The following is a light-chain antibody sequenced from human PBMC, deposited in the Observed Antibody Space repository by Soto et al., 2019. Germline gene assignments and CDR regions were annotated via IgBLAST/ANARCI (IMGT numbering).Light chain of an antibody. J-gene: IGKJ4*01. CDR2: DAS. V-gene: IGKV3-11*01. CDR3: QQRSNWPPLT. Sequence: EIVLTQSPAALSLSPGERATLSCRASQSVSNYLVWYQQKPGQAPRLLIYDASNRATGIPARFSGSGSGTDFTLTTSSLEPEDFAVYYCQQRSNWPPLTFGGGTKVDIK. CDR1: QSVSNY.